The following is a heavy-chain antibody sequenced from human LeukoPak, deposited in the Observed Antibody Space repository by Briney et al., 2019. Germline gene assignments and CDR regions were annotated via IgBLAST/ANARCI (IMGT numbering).Heavy chain of an antibody. D-gene: IGHD4-17*01. CDR1: GLTFSSYE. Sequence: GGSLRLSCAASGLTFSSYEMNWVRQAPGKGLEWVSYISSSGSTIYYADSVKGRFSISRDNAKNSLYLQMNSLRAEDTAVYYCARFLYGDYALDYWGQGTLVTVSS. V-gene: IGHV3-48*03. J-gene: IGHJ4*02. CDR2: ISSSGSTI. CDR3: ARFLYGDYALDY.